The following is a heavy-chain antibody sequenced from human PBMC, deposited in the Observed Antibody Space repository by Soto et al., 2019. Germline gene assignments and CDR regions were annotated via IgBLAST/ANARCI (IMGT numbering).Heavy chain of an antibody. Sequence: EVQLVESGGGLVKPGGSLRLSCEASGFTFSSYAMNWVRQAPGKGLEWVSFISSISTYIYHADSVKGRCSISRDNAKNLLYLQMNSLRADDTAVYYCAKTGVDTAVARRGDYFYGMDVWGQGTTVSVFS. D-gene: IGHD5-18*01. CDR1: GFTFSSYA. CDR2: ISSISTYI. V-gene: IGHV3-21*01. J-gene: IGHJ6*02. CDR3: AKTGVDTAVARRGDYFYGMDV.